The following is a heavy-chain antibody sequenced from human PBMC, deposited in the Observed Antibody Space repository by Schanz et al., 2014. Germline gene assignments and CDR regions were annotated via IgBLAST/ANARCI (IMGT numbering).Heavy chain of an antibody. CDR2: ISGRDGST. CDR1: GFSFSDHA. CDR3: ANNWNLDY. Sequence: EVELVESGGGLVQPGGSLRLSCAASGFSFSDHAMTWVRQAPGMGLEWVSAISGRDGSTYYADSVRGRFTISRDNSKNTLYLQMNSLRAEDTAVYYCANNWNLDYWGQGTLVTVSS. J-gene: IGHJ4*02. D-gene: IGHD1-20*01. V-gene: IGHV3-23*04.